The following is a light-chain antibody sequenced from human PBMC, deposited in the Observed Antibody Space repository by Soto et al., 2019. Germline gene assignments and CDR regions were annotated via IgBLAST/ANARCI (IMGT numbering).Light chain of an antibody. CDR2: EVS. V-gene: IGLV2-14*01. CDR1: SSDVGGYNY. Sequence: QSALTQPASVSGSPGQSITISCTGTSSDVGGYNYVSWYQQYPGKAPKVMICEVSNRPSGVSNRFSGSKSGNTASLTISGLQAEDEADYYCSSYTTSSTRVFGGGTKLTVL. CDR3: SSYTTSSTRV. J-gene: IGLJ3*02.